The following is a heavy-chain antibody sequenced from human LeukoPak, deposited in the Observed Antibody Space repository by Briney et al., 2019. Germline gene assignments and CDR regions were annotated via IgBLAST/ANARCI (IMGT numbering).Heavy chain of an antibody. CDR1: GFTFSSYS. CDR2: ISSSSSYI. CDR3: ARDPGSYYIPWFDP. J-gene: IGHJ5*02. V-gene: IGHV3-21*01. D-gene: IGHD1-26*01. Sequence: GGSLRLSCAASGFTFSSYSMNWVRQAPGKGLEWVSSISSSSSYIYYADSVKGRFTISRDNAKNSLYLQMNGLRAEDTAVYYCARDPGSYYIPWFDPWGQGTLVTVSS.